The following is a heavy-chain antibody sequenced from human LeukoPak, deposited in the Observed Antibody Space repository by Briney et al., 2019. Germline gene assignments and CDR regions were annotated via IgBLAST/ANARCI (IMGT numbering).Heavy chain of an antibody. D-gene: IGHD3-10*01. Sequence: GASVKVSCKASGYTFTGYYMHWVRQAPGQGLEWMGWINPNSGGTNYAQKFQGRVTMTRDTSISTAYMELSRLRSGDTAVYYCARFGGWGDYYMDVWGKGTTVTVSS. J-gene: IGHJ6*03. CDR3: ARFGGWGDYYMDV. V-gene: IGHV1-2*02. CDR1: GYTFTGYY. CDR2: INPNSGGT.